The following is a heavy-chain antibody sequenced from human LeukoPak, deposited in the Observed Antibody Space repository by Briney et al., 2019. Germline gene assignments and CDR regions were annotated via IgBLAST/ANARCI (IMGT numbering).Heavy chain of an antibody. V-gene: IGHV3-48*02. Sequence: WGSLRLSCGASGFTFSSFSMNWVRQAPGKGLEWVAYISSTSSMKYYAGSVKGRFTISGDNAKNLVYLQMNSLRDEDTAVYYCARDWEMATIAAAALGYWGQGTRVTVSS. CDR2: ISSTSSMK. D-gene: IGHD6-13*01. CDR1: GFTFSSFS. CDR3: ARDWEMATIAAAALGY. J-gene: IGHJ4*02.